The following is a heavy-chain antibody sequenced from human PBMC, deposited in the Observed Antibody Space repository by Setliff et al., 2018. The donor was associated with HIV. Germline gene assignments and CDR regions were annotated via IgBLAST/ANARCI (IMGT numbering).Heavy chain of an antibody. Sequence: GGSLRLSCTASGFTFDDYTMHWVRQAPGKGLEWVSLINWDGGSIFYADSVRGRFTISRDNAKNSLYLQMSSLRAEDTAVYYCARDNGRYFDRGWFDPWGQGALVTVSS. D-gene: IGHD3-9*01. CDR3: ARDNGRYFDRGWFDP. J-gene: IGHJ5*02. CDR2: INWDGGSI. V-gene: IGHV3-43*01. CDR1: GFTFDDYT.